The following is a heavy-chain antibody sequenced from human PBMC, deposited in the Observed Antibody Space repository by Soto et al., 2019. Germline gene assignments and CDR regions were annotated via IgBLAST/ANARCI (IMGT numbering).Heavy chain of an antibody. CDR2: ISAYNGNT. CDR3: ASKGGGLGYYYYGMDV. CDR1: GYTFTSYG. D-gene: IGHD6-19*01. Sequence: QVPLVQSGAEVKKPGASVKVSCKASGYTFTSYGIIWVRQAPGQGLEWMGWISAYNGNTNYAQKLQGRVTMTTDTSTSTAYMELRSLRSDDTAVYYCASKGGGLGYYYYGMDVWGQGTTVTVSS. J-gene: IGHJ6*02. V-gene: IGHV1-18*01.